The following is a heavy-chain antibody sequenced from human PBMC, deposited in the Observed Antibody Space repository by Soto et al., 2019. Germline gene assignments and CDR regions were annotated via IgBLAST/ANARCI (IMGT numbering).Heavy chain of an antibody. D-gene: IGHD3-3*01. Sequence: GASVKVSCKASGGTFSSYAISWVRQAPGQGLECMGWFISIFGTANYAQKFQGRVTITADESTSTAYMELSSLRFEDTAVYYCASTIFGVVITPLVGYYGMDVWGQGTTVTVSS. CDR3: ASTIFGVVITPLVGYYGMDV. CDR1: GGTFSSYA. CDR2: FISIFGTA. J-gene: IGHJ6*02. V-gene: IGHV1-69*13.